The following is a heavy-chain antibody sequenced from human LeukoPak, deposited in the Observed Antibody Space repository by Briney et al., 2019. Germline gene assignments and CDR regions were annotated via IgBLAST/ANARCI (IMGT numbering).Heavy chain of an antibody. CDR3: AKPSGSGVDY. V-gene: IGHV3-30*02. D-gene: IGHD1-26*01. CDR1: GFVFDDYD. CDR2: IRSDGYHT. J-gene: IGHJ4*02. Sequence: LPGGSLRLSCGASGFVFDDYDMHWVRQAPGKGLEWVAFIRSDGYHTYYTDSVKGRFIITRDNFKNTLYLQMNSLRLEDMAVYYCAKPSGSGVDYWGRGTRVTVSS.